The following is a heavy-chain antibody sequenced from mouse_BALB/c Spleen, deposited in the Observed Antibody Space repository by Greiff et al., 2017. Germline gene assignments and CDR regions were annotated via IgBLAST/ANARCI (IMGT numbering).Heavy chain of an antibody. D-gene: IGHD2-14*01. CDR1: GYSITSDYA. J-gene: IGHJ4*01. V-gene: IGHV3-2*02. Sequence: EVQLVESGPGLVKPSQSLSLTCTVTGYSITSDYAWNWIRQFPGNKLEWMGYISYSGSTSYNPSLKSRISITRDTSKNQFFLQLNSVTTEDTATYYCARYRDHAMDYWGQGTSVTVSS. CDR2: ISYSGST. CDR3: ARYRDHAMDY.